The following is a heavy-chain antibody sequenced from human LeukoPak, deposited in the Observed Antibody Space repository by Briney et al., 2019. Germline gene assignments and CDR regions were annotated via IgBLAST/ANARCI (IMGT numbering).Heavy chain of an antibody. CDR1: GYTLTELS. D-gene: IGHD3-9*01. CDR3: ATVNTIYSLSAFDI. CDR2: FDPEDGET. V-gene: IGHV1-24*01. J-gene: IGHJ3*02. Sequence: ASVKVSCKVSGYTLTELSMHWVRQAPGKGLEWMGDFDPEDGETIYAQKFQGRVTMTEDTSTDTAYMELSSLRSEDTAVYYCATVNTIYSLSAFDIWGQGTMVTVSS.